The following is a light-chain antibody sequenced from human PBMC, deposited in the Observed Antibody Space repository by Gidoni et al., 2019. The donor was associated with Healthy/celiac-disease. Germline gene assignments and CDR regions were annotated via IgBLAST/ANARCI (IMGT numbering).Light chain of an antibody. Sequence: DIQMTQSPSSLSASVGDRVTITCQASQDISNYLNWYQQKPGKAPKLLIYDASNLETGVPSRFSGSGSGTDFTFTISSLHPEDIATYYCQQYDNLYTFGQWTKLEIK. CDR2: DAS. CDR3: QQYDNLYT. CDR1: QDISNY. V-gene: IGKV1-33*01. J-gene: IGKJ2*01.